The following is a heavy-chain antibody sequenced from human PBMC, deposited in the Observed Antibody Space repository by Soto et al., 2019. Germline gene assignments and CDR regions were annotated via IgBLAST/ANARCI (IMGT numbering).Heavy chain of an antibody. V-gene: IGHV3-23*01. CDR2: ISGSGGST. J-gene: IGHJ4*02. CDR3: AKGPLIKKTSGWSPLDY. CDR1: GFTFSSYA. D-gene: IGHD6-19*01. Sequence: EVQLLESGGGLVQPGGSLRLSCAASGFTFSSYAMSWVRQAPGKGLEWVSAISGSGGSTYYADSVKGRFTISRDNSKNTLYLQMNSLRAEDTAVYYCAKGPLIKKTSGWSPLDYWGQGTLVTVSS.